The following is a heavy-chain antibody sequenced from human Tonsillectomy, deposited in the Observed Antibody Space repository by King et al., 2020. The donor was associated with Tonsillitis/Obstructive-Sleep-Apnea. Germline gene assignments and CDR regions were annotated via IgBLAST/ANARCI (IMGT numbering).Heavy chain of an antibody. J-gene: IGHJ6*03. CDR1: GFTFDDYA. D-gene: IGHD3-3*01. CDR3: AKPSAGVFIPYYYYYLDV. Sequence: VQLVESGGGVVQPGGSLRLSCAASGFTFDDYAMHWVRQAPGKGLEWVSLISGDGGSTYYADSVKGRFTISRDNSKNSLYLQMNSLRTEDTALYYCAKPSAGVFIPYYYYYLDVWGNGTTVTVSS. V-gene: IGHV3-43*02. CDR2: ISGDGGST.